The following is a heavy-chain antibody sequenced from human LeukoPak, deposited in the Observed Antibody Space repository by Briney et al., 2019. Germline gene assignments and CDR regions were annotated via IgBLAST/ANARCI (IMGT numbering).Heavy chain of an antibody. CDR3: ASRGKDCSGGSCYSGPSFDY. D-gene: IGHD2-15*01. CDR1: GYTFTSYY. Sequence: ASVKVSCKASGYTFTSYYMHWVRQAPGQGLEWMGIINPSGGSTSYAQKFQGRVTMTRDMSTSTVYMELSSLRSEDTAVYYCASRGKDCSGGSCYSGPSFDYWGQGTLVTVSS. J-gene: IGHJ4*02. CDR2: INPSGGST. V-gene: IGHV1-46*01.